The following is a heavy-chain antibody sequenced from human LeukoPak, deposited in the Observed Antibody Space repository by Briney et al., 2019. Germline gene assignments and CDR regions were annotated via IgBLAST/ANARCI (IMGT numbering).Heavy chain of an antibody. CDR2: IRYDGSNT. CDR1: GSTFNNYG. D-gene: IGHD2/OR15-2a*01. Sequence: GGSLRLSCAASGSTFNNYGMHWVRQAPGKGLEWLAFIRYDGSNTYYADSVKGRFTVSRDDSKNTLYLQMNSLRGDDTAVYYCAKDGTSYYYIYYWGQGTLVTVSS. CDR3: AKDGTSYYYIYY. J-gene: IGHJ4*02. V-gene: IGHV3-30*02.